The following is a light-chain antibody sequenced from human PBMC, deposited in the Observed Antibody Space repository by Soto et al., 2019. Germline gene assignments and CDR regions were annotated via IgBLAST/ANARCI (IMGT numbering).Light chain of an antibody. CDR1: SSDIGSYNR. CDR2: DVN. CDR3: SSYTRDDTYV. Sequence: QSVLTQPASVSGSPGQSITISCTGTSSDIGSYNRVSWYQQPPGKAPKLIIYDVNSRPSGVSDRFSGSRSGNTASLTISGLQAEDEADYYCSSYTRDDTYVFIPATKVTVL. V-gene: IGLV2-14*01. J-gene: IGLJ1*01.